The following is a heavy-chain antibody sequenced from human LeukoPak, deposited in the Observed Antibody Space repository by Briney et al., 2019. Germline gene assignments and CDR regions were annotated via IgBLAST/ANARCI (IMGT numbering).Heavy chain of an antibody. D-gene: IGHD2-15*01. CDR2: IFHNGTS. J-gene: IGHJ6*03. CDR1: GGSMTTGNW. Sequence: SGTLSLTCAVSGGSMTTGNWWTWVRRSPDKGLEWIGEIFHNGTSNYNPSLKSRVTISIDISKNQFSLRVTSLTAADSAVYFCAREGSRRLYMDVWGRGTTIVVSS. V-gene: IGHV4-4*02. CDR3: AREGSRRLYMDV.